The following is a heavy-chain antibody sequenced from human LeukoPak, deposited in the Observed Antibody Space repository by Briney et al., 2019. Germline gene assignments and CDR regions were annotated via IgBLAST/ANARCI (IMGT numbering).Heavy chain of an antibody. J-gene: IGHJ4*02. V-gene: IGHV3-21*01. D-gene: IGHD5-12*01. CDR3: ASKKGGYDLTY. Sequence: GGSLRLSCAASGFTFSSYSMNWVRQAPGKGLEWVSSISSSSSYIYYADSVKGRFTISRDNAENSLYLQMNSLRAEDTAVYYCASKKGGYDLTYWGQGTLVTVSS. CDR2: ISSSSSYI. CDR1: GFTFSSYS.